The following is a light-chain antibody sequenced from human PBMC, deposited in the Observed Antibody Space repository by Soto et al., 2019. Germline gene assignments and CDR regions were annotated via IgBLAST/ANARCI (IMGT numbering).Light chain of an antibody. J-gene: IGLJ2*01. CDR1: STDVGVYNY. CDR2: EVS. Sequence: QSVLTQPASVSGSPGQSIAISCTGTSTDVGVYNYVSWYQQHPGKAPKLLIYEVSRRPPGVSDRFSGAKSGITASLTISGLQAEDEADYYCSSYRSDTTLVFGGGTKLTVL. CDR3: SSYRSDTTLV. V-gene: IGLV2-14*01.